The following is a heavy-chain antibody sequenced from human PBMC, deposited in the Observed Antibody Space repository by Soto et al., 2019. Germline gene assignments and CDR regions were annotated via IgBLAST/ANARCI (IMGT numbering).Heavy chain of an antibody. CDR1: GYTFTNYA. Sequence: GASVKVSCKASGYTFTNYAMHWVRQAPGQRLEWMGWINAGNGNRKYSQKFQGRVTITRDTSASTAYMELSSLRSEDTAVYYCASSRITMVPYGMDVWGQGTTVTVSS. CDR3: ASSRITMVPYGMDV. J-gene: IGHJ6*02. CDR2: INAGNGNR. V-gene: IGHV1-3*01. D-gene: IGHD3-10*01.